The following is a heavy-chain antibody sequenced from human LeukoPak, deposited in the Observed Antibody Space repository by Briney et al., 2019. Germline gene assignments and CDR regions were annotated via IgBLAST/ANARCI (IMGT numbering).Heavy chain of an antibody. J-gene: IGHJ4*02. Sequence: ASVKVSCKASGYTFTSYGISWVRQAPGQGLEWMGWISAYNGNTNYAQKLQGRVTMTTDTSTSTAYMELSRLRSDDTAVYYCARDMWGSLRVVTRFDYWGQGTLVTVSS. V-gene: IGHV1-18*01. CDR3: ARDMWGSLRVVTRFDY. CDR1: GYTFTSYG. D-gene: IGHD3-3*01. CDR2: ISAYNGNT.